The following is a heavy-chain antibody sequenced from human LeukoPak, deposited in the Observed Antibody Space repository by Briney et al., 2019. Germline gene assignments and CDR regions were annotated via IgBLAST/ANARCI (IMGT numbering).Heavy chain of an antibody. CDR3: ARDLDYYDSSGYYRRRAFDI. V-gene: IGHV4-4*07. D-gene: IGHD3-22*01. Sequence: SETLSLTCTVSGGSLSSYYRSWIRQPAGKGLEWIGRIYTSGSTDYNPSLKSRVTMSVDTSKNQFSLKLSSVTAADTAVYYCARDLDYYDSSGYYRRRAFDIWGQGTMVTVSS. CDR2: IYTSGST. J-gene: IGHJ3*02. CDR1: GGSLSSYY.